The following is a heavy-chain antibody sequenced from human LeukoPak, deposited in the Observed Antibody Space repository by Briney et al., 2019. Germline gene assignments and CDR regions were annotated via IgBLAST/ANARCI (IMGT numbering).Heavy chain of an antibody. D-gene: IGHD2-2*01. J-gene: IGHJ5*02. CDR3: ARALGYCSSTSCFAWFDP. V-gene: IGHV1-2*02. CDR2: INPNSGGT. CDR1: GYTFTGYY. Sequence: GASVKVSCKASGYTFTGYYMHWVRQAPGQGLEGMGWINPNSGGTNYAQKFQGRVTMTRDTSISTAYMELSRLRSDDTAVHYCARALGYCSSTSCFAWFDPWGQGTLVTVSS.